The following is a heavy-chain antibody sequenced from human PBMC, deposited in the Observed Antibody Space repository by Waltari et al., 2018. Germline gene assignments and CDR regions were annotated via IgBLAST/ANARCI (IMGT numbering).Heavy chain of an antibody. Sequence: QVRLQQWGAGLLKPSETLSLTCVVSGGSLSGYYWSWIRQPPGKGLEWIGEVNYGGTTNYKPNLKSRNTVSIDTSNNQFSLNVNSVTAADTAVYYCANQVAGSGWYLGWGQGTLVSVSS. D-gene: IGHD6-19*01. V-gene: IGHV4-34*01. CDR1: GGSLSGYY. CDR2: VNYGGTT. CDR3: ANQVAGSGWYLG. J-gene: IGHJ4*02.